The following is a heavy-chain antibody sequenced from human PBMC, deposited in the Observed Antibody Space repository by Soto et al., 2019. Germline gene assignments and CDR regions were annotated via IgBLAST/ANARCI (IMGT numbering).Heavy chain of an antibody. V-gene: IGHV6-1*01. CDR1: GDSVSSNSAA. Sequence: KQSQTLSLTCAISGDSVSSNSAAWNWIRQSPSRGLEWLGRTYYRSKWYNDYAVSVKSRITINPDTSKNQFSLQLNSVTPDDTAVYYCAREEGPGQLVSGPNYYYGMDVWGQGTTVTVSS. CDR3: AREEGPGQLVSGPNYYYGMDV. J-gene: IGHJ6*02. D-gene: IGHD6-6*01. CDR2: TYYRSKWYN.